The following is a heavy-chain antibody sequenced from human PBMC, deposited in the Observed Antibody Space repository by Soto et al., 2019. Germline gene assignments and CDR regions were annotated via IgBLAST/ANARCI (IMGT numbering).Heavy chain of an antibody. J-gene: IGHJ4*02. CDR2: IGVGSGNR. CDR3: AALRVNHDH. CDR1: GFTFTSSA. Sequence: SVKVSCKASGFTFTSSAVQWVRQARGQRLEWIGWIGVGSGNRHYAQKFQERVTVTRDMSTNTAYMELSSLRSEDTAVYYCAALRVNHDHWAQGPRVDVSS. V-gene: IGHV1-58*01.